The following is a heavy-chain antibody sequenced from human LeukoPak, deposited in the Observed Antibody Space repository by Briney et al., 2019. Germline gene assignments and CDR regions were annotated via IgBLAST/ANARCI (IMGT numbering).Heavy chain of an antibody. Sequence: GSSVKVSCKASGGTFSSYAISWVRQAPGQGLEWMGGIIPIFGTANYAQKFQGRVTMTTATSTSTAYRELRSLTSEDSAVYYCARDAVYASGVIDCWGQGTLVTVS. CDR1: GGTFSSYA. V-gene: IGHV1-69*05. CDR3: ARDAVYASGVIDC. J-gene: IGHJ4*02. CDR2: IIPIFGTA. D-gene: IGHD2-8*01.